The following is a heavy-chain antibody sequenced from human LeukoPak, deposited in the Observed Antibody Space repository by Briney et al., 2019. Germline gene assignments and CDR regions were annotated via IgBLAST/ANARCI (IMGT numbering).Heavy chain of an antibody. V-gene: IGHV4-30-4*08. Sequence: SQTLSLTCTVSGGSISSGNSYWSWIRQPPGKGLEWIGYTYYSGTTYYNPSLKSRLIISVDTSKNQFSLKLTSVTAADTALYYCARDMTGYNWFDPWGQGTLVTVSS. D-gene: IGHD1-14*01. CDR3: ARDMTGYNWFDP. CDR2: TYYSGTT. J-gene: IGHJ5*02. CDR1: GGSISSGNSY.